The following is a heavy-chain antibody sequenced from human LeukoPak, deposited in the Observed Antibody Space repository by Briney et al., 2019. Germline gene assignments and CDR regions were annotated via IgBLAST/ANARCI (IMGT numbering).Heavy chain of an antibody. CDR1: GFTFSSYG. V-gene: IGHV3-30*18. Sequence: HPGGSLRLSCAASGFTFSSYGMHWVRQAPGKGLEWVAVISYDGSNKYYADSVKGRFTISRDNSKNTLYLQMNSLRAEDTAVYYCAKEWRSYYYARWGYFDYWGQGTLVTVSS. CDR2: ISYDGSNK. J-gene: IGHJ4*02. D-gene: IGHD3-10*01. CDR3: AKEWRSYYYARWGYFDY.